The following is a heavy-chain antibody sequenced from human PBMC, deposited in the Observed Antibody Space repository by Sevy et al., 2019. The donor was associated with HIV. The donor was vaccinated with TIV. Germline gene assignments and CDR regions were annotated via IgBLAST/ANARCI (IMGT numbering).Heavy chain of an antibody. J-gene: IGHJ6*03. CDR2: ISGSGGST. Sequence: GGSLRLSCAASGFTFSSYAMSWVRQAPGKGLEWVSAISGSGGSTYYADSVKGRFTISRDNSKNTLYLQMNSLRAEDTAVYYCAKDGFGGVLSYYYYYMDVWGKGTTVTVSS. CDR1: GFTFSSYA. D-gene: IGHD3-16*01. V-gene: IGHV3-23*01. CDR3: AKDGFGGVLSYYYYYMDV.